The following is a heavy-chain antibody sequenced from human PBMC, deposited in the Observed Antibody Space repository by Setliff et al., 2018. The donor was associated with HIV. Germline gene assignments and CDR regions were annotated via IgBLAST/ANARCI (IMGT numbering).Heavy chain of an antibody. D-gene: IGHD6-19*01. CDR2: ISPDGSAT. CDR1: GFTFSSAW. J-gene: IGHJ4*02. CDR3: AKLAPSYSSGKDDF. Sequence: LRLSCAASGFTFSSAWMGWVRQAPAKGREWVANISPDGSATYYVDSVTGRFTISRDNSKNTLHLQMNSLRSEDTAIYYCAKLAPSYSSGKDDFWGQGTLVTVSS. V-gene: IGHV3-7*03.